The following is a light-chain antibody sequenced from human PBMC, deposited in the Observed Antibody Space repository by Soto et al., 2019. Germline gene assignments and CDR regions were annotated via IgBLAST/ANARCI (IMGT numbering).Light chain of an antibody. J-gene: IGKJ1*01. CDR3: QQYDSLPRT. V-gene: IGKV3-20*01. CDR1: HTISSSY. CDR2: AIS. Sequence: EIVLTQSPGTLSLSPGERATLSCRASHTISSSYLAWYQQKPGQAPRLLMYAISSRATGIPDRFSGCGSGTDFTLTITRLEPEDFAVYYCQQYDSLPRTFGQGTKVDIK.